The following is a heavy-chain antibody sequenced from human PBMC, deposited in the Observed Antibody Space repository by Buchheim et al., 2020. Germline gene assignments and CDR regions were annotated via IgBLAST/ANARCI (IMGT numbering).Heavy chain of an antibody. V-gene: IGHV3-11*01. CDR1: GFTFSDYY. J-gene: IGHJ6*02. D-gene: IGHD6-6*01. Sequence: QVQLVESGGGLVKPGGSLRLSCAASGFTFSDYYMSWIRQAPGKGLEWVSYISSSGSTIYYADSVKGRFTISRDNSKNSLYLQMNSRRAEDTAVYYCAREWDPAARLGENYYYYYGMDVWGQGTT. CDR3: AREWDPAARLGENYYYYYGMDV. CDR2: ISSSGSTI.